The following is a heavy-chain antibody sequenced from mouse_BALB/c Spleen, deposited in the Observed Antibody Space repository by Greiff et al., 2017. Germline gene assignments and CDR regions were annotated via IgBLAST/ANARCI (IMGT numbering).Heavy chain of an antibody. CDR1: GFSLTGYG. J-gene: IGHJ4*01. D-gene: IGHD3-3*01. V-gene: IGHV2-6-7*01. Sequence: QVQLQQSGPGLVAPSQTLSITCTVSGFSLTGYGVNWVRQPPGKGLEWLGMIWGDGSTDYNSALKSRLSISKDNSKSQVFLKMNNLQTDDTARYYCARGGDGTGAMDYWGQGTSVTVSS. CDR3: ARGGDGTGAMDY. CDR2: IWGDGST.